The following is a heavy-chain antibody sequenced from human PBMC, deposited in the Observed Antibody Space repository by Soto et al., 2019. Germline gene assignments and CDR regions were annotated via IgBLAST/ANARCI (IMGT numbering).Heavy chain of an antibody. V-gene: IGHV1-2*04. Sequence: GASVKVSCKASGYTFTGYSMHWVRQAPGQGLEWMGWINPNSGGTNYAQKFQGWVTMTRDTSISTAYMELSRLRSDDTAVYYCARDNRPSNILGSETGDLNYYGMDVWGQGTTVTVSS. CDR3: ARDNRPSNILGSETGDLNYYGMDV. J-gene: IGHJ6*02. CDR1: GYTFTGYS. CDR2: INPNSGGT. D-gene: IGHD2-8*02.